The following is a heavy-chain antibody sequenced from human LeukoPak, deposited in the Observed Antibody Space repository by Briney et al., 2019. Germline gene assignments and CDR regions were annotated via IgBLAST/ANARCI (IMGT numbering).Heavy chain of an antibody. CDR2: IYTSGST. V-gene: IGHV4-4*07. J-gene: IGHJ5*02. Sequence: SETLSLTCTVSGGSISSYYWSWIRQPAGKGLEWIGRIYTSGSTNYNPSLKSRVTMSVDTSKNQFSLKLSSVTAADTAVYYCARGSEGYATNWFDPWGQGTLVTVSS. CDR1: GGSISSYY. CDR3: ARGSEGYATNWFDP. D-gene: IGHD5-18*01.